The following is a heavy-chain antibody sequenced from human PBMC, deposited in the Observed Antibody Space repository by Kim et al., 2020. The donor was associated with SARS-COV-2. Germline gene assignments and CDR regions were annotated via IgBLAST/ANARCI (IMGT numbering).Heavy chain of an antibody. J-gene: IGHJ4*02. Sequence: YADSVKGRFTISRDNSKTTLYLQMNSLRAEDTAVYYCATPLGGGERAGDYWGQGTLVTVSS. CDR3: ATPLGGGERAGDY. D-gene: IGHD3-10*01. V-gene: IGHV3-30*01.